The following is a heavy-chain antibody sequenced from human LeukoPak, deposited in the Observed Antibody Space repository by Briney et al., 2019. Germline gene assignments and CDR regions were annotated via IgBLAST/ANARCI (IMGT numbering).Heavy chain of an antibody. CDR2: IIPIFGTA. D-gene: IGHD3-3*01. CDR3: AREADYDFWSGISRAFDY. V-gene: IGHV1-69*01. J-gene: IGHJ4*02. CDR1: GGTFSSYA. Sequence: SVKVSCKASGGTFSSYAMSWVRQAPGQRLEWMGGIIPIFGTANYAQKFQGRVTITADESTSTAYMELSSLRSEDTAVYYCAREADYDFWSGISRAFDYWGQGTLVTVSS.